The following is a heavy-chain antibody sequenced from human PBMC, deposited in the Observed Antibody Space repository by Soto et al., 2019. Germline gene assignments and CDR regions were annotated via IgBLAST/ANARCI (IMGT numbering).Heavy chain of an antibody. Sequence: SETLSLTCTVSGGSVSSETYYWSWIRQPTGKRLEWIGYIYYSGSTNYNPSLKSRVTISVDTSKNHFSLKLSSVTAADTAVYYCARGPTYYYDSGGEDYFDFWGQGTLVTV. CDR1: GGSVSSETYY. V-gene: IGHV4-61*03. CDR3: ARGPTYYYDSGGEDYFDF. CDR2: IYYSGST. D-gene: IGHD3-22*01. J-gene: IGHJ4*02.